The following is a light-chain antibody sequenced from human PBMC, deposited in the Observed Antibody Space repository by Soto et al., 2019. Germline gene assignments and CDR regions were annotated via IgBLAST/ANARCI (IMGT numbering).Light chain of an antibody. J-gene: IGLJ1*01. Sequence: QAVVTQPASVSGSPGQSIAISCTGTSSDVGGYNYVSWYQQHPGKAPKLMIYDVSNRPSGVSNRFSGSTSGNTASLTISGLQDEDEADYYCSSYTSSSTYVFGTGTKLTVL. CDR3: SSYTSSSTYV. V-gene: IGLV2-14*01. CDR2: DVS. CDR1: SSDVGGYNY.